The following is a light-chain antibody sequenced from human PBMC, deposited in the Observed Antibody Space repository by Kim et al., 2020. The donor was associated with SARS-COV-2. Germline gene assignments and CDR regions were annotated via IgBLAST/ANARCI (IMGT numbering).Light chain of an antibody. Sequence: QSALTQPASVSGSPGQSITISCTGTSSDVGGYNTVSWYQQHPGKVPKLMIYDVSNRPSGISDRFSGFKSGNTASLTISGLQAEDEADYYCSSYASGITPILFGGGTQLTVL. V-gene: IGLV2-14*03. CDR2: DVS. CDR1: SSDVGGYNT. J-gene: IGLJ2*01. CDR3: SSYASGITPIL.